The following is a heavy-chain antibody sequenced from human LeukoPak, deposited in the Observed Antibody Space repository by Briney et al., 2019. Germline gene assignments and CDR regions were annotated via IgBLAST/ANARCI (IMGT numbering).Heavy chain of an antibody. Sequence: GESLKISCKGSGYSFTSHWIAWVRQMPGKGLEWMGIIYPGDSDTRYNPSFQGQVTISADKSISTAYLQWSSLKASDTAMYYCARDVYGYCSGDRCPRWYDPWGQGTQVTVSS. D-gene: IGHD2-15*01. CDR2: IYPGDSDT. V-gene: IGHV5-51*01. CDR3: ARDVYGYCSGDRCPRWYDP. CDR1: GYSFTSHW. J-gene: IGHJ5*02.